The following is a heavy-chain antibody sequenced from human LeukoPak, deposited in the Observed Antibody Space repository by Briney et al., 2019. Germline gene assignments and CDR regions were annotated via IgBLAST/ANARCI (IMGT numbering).Heavy chain of an antibody. CDR3: TRGGGSAYRYNWFDP. J-gene: IGHJ5*02. V-gene: IGHV1-2*02. CDR1: GYTFTGYY. Sequence: ASVKVSCKASGYTFTGYYMHWVRQAPGQGLEWMGWINPNSGGTNYAQKFQGRVTMTRDTSISTAYMELSRLRSDDTAVYYCTRGGGSAYRYNWFDPWGQGTLVTVSS. CDR2: INPNSGGT. D-gene: IGHD3-10*01.